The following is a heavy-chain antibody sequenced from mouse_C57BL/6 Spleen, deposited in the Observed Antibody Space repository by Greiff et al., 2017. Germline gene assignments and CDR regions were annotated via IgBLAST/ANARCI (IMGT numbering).Heavy chain of an antibody. CDR3: ARGDYYAMDY. Sequence: DVQLVESGGGLVKPGGSLKLSCAASGFTFSSYAMSWVRQTPEKRLEWVATISDGGSYTYYPDNVKGRFTIARDNAKNNLYLQMSHLKSEDTAMYYCARGDYYAMDYWGQGTSVTVSS. CDR1: GFTFSSYA. CDR2: ISDGGSYT. J-gene: IGHJ4*01. V-gene: IGHV5-4*01.